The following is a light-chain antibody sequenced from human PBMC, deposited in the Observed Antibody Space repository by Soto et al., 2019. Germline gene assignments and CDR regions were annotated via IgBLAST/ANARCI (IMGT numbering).Light chain of an antibody. CDR1: QNINTY. V-gene: IGKV3D-11*02. Sequence: EIVLTQSPATLSLSPEERATLSCSASQNINTYLDWYQQKPGQSPRLLIFDASRRATGTPASFSGRGSGTDFTPTISSLEPEDCALYHCLQRSACHLTVGPGT. CDR2: DAS. J-gene: IGKJ3*01. CDR3: LQRSACHLT.